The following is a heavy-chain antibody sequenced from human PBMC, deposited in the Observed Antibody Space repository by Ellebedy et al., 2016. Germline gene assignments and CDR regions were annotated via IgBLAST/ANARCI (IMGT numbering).Heavy chain of an antibody. V-gene: IGHV2-5*02. CDR3: AHRRNYDLPGHAAFDI. CDR2: IYWDDYK. Sequence: SGPTLVKPTQTLTLTCTFSGFSLSTNEVGVGWIRQPPGKALEWLALIYWDDYKRYSPSLNSRLTITKDTSKNQVVLTVTNVDPVDTATYYCAHRRNYDLPGHAAFDIWGQGTMVTVSS. J-gene: IGHJ3*02. D-gene: IGHD3-3*01. CDR1: GFSLSTNEVG.